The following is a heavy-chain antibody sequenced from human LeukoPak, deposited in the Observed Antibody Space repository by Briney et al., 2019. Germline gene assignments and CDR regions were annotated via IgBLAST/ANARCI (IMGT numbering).Heavy chain of an antibody. V-gene: IGHV1-2*02. Sequence: ASVKVSCKASGYSFTGYYMHWVRQAPGQGLEWMGWINPNSGGTNYAQKFQGRVTMTRDTSISTAYMELSRLRSDDTAVYYCARDRLEIYYCGGDCPGAPSEYWGQGTLVTVSS. CDR1: GYSFTGYY. D-gene: IGHD2-21*02. CDR2: INPNSGGT. CDR3: ARDRLEIYYCGGDCPGAPSEY. J-gene: IGHJ4*02.